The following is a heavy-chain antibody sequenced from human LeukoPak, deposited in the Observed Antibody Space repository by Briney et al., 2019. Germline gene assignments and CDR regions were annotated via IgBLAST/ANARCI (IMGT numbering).Heavy chain of an antibody. V-gene: IGHV3-30*02. CDR3: ARGLTYYDILTGYYLGNWFDP. CDR1: GFTFSSYG. Sequence: GGSLRLSCAASGFTFSSYGMHWVRQAPGKGLEWVAFIRYDGSNKYYADSVKGRFTISRDNSKNTLYLQMNSLRAEDTAVYYCARGLTYYDILTGYYLGNWFDPWGQGTLVTVSS. D-gene: IGHD3-9*01. J-gene: IGHJ5*02. CDR2: IRYDGSNK.